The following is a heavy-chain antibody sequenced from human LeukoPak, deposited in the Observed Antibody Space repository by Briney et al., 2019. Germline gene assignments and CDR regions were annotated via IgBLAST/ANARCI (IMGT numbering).Heavy chain of an antibody. CDR1: GYSISSGYY. D-gene: IGHD1-7*01. CDR2: IYHSGST. V-gene: IGHV4-38-2*02. Sequence: PSETLSLTCTVSGYSISSGYYWGWIRQPPGKGLEWIGSIYHSGSTFYNPSLKSRVTISVDPSKNQFSLKLSSVTAADTAVYYCARPASYNWNYVHWGQGTLVTVSS. CDR3: ARPASYNWNYVH. J-gene: IGHJ4*02.